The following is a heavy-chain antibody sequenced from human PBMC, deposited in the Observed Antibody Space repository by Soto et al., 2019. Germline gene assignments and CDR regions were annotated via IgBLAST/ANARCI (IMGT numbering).Heavy chain of an antibody. CDR3: AKDLRGPQAGTWYCDL. CDR1: GFSFSSKS. J-gene: IGHJ2*01. D-gene: IGHD6-13*01. CDR2: ITAAGDRT. Sequence: EVQLLESGGGLVQPGGSLRLSCAASGFSFSSKSMTWVRQAAGKGLEWVSAITAAGDRTYYADSVKGRFTISRDNSKNTLYLQMNSLGVGDTAVYYCAKDLRGPQAGTWYCDLWGRGTLVTVSS. V-gene: IGHV3-23*01.